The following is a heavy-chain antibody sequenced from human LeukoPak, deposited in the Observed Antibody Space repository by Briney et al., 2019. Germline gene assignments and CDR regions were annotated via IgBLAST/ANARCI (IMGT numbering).Heavy chain of an antibody. D-gene: IGHD5-24*01. CDR1: GYTFTGYY. V-gene: IGHV1-69*05. Sequence: SVKVSCKASGYTFTGYYMHWVRQAPGQGLEWMGGIIPIFGTANYAQKFQGRVTITTDESTSTAYMELSSLRSEDTAVYYCARDEMATDAFDIWGQGTMVTVSS. J-gene: IGHJ3*02. CDR3: ARDEMATDAFDI. CDR2: IIPIFGTA.